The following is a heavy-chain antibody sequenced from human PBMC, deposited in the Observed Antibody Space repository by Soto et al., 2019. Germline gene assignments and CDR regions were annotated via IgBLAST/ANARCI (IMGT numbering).Heavy chain of an antibody. Sequence: EEQLLESGGGLVQPGGSLRLSCAASGFTFSNYAMSWVRQAPGEGLDWVSLIGGSGGSTYYADSVKGRFIISRDNSKNTLYLQMNSLRAEDTAVYFCAKQNTIFGVINDFYYYGMDVWGQGTTVTVSS. CDR1: GFTFSNYA. J-gene: IGHJ6*02. CDR2: IGGSGGST. D-gene: IGHD3-3*01. V-gene: IGHV3-23*01. CDR3: AKQNTIFGVINDFYYYGMDV.